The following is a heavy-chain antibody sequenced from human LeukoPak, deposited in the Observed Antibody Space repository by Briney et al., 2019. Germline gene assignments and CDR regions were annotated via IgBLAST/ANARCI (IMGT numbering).Heavy chain of an antibody. CDR2: VRQDGSDK. CDR1: GFSFSSYW. J-gene: IGHJ4*02. Sequence: GSLRLSCAASGFSFSSYWMSWVRQAPGKGLEWVANVRQDGSDKYYVDSVKGRFTISRDNAKSSLYLHMNSLRAEDTAVYYCARAGFDCWGQGTLVTVSS. CDR3: ARAGFDC. V-gene: IGHV3-7*01.